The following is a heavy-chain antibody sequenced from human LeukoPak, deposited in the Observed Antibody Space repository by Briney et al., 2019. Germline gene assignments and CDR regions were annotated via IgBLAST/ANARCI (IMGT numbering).Heavy chain of an antibody. CDR1: GYTFTGYY. CDR3: ARIIAAAGTGNYYYYYMDV. V-gene: IGHV1-2*06. D-gene: IGHD6-13*01. CDR2: INPNSGGK. Sequence: ASVKVSCKASGYTFTGYYMHWVRQAPGQGLEWMGRINPNSGGKNYAQKFQGRVTMTRDTSISTAYMELSRLRSDDTAVYYCARIIAAAGTGNYYYYYMDVWGKGTTVTVSS. J-gene: IGHJ6*03.